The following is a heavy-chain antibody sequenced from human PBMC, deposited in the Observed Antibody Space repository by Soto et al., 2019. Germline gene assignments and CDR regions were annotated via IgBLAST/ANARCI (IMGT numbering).Heavy chain of an antibody. J-gene: IGHJ4*01. CDR2: IFHAGGS. CDR1: GYSITSYNW. V-gene: IGHV4-4*02. D-gene: IGHD3-9*01. Sequence: PSETLSLTCVVSGYSITSYNWWHWVRQPPGKGLEWIGEIFHAGGSNYNPSLESRVTISLDKTKSQLSLNVTSVTAADTAVYFCVKGGPFHLTYGGLGTLVPVS. CDR3: VKGGPFHLTY.